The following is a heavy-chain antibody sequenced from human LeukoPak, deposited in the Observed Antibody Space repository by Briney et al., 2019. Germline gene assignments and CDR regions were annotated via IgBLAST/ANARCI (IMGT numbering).Heavy chain of an antibody. D-gene: IGHD2-21*01. J-gene: IGHJ4*02. CDR2: IYHSGNT. V-gene: IGHV4-59*01. Sequence: ASETLSLTCSASSVSITSYYWTWIRQPPGKGLEWIGYIYHSGNTKYNPSLKGRVTMSIDTSKNQFFLNVTSVTAADTAVYYCASEVADGYWGQGTLVIVS. CDR3: ASEVADGY. CDR1: SVSITSYY.